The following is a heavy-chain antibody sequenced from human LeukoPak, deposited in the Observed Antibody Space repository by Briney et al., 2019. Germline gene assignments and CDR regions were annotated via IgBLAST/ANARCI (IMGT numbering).Heavy chain of an antibody. CDR2: ISSSSSTI. CDR3: ARVGYSGSYSFDY. V-gene: IGHV3-48*04. J-gene: IGHJ4*02. D-gene: IGHD1-26*01. Sequence: GGSLRLSCAASGFTFSSYSMNWVRQAPGKGLEWVSYISSSSSTIYYADSVKGRFTISRDNAKNSLYLQMNSLRAEDTAVYYCARVGYSGSYSFDYWGEGTLVSVSS. CDR1: GFTFSSYS.